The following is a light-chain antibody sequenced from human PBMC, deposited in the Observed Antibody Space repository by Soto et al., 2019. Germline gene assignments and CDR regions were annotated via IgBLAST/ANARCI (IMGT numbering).Light chain of an antibody. CDR1: QSVSSTY. CDR2: GAL. J-gene: IGKJ2*01. CDR3: QHYGSSPYT. V-gene: IGKV3-20*01. Sequence: EIVLTQSPGTLSLSPGERASLSCRASQSVSSTYLDWYQQKPGQAPRLLIYGALSRATGIPDRFSGSGSGTAYTLPISRLEPEDFAVSYCQHYGSSPYTFGQGTKLEIK.